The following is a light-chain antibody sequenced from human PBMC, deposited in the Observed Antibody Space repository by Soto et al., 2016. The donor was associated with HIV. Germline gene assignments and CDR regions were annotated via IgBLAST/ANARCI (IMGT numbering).Light chain of an antibody. CDR1: KLGDKY. Sequence: SYELTQSPSVSVSPGQTASITCSGNKLGDKYACWYQQRPGQSPMLVIYQDNKRPSGIPERFSASNSGNTATLTITGTQALDEADYFCQTWDFNTVIFGGGTSLTVL. CDR3: QTWDFNTVI. J-gene: IGLJ2*01. CDR2: QDN. V-gene: IGLV3-1*01.